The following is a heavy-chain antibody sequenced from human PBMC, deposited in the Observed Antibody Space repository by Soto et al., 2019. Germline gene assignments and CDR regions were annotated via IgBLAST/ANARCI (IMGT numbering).Heavy chain of an antibody. D-gene: IGHD3-3*01. CDR1: GFTFSSYA. CDR2: ISGSGGST. V-gene: IGHV3-23*01. J-gene: IGHJ4*02. CDR3: AKDGDFWSGYYTDPFDY. Sequence: AGGPLRLSSAASGFTFSSYAMSWVRKAPGKGLEWVSAISGSGGSTYYADSVKGRFTISRDNSKNTLYLQMNSLRAEDTAVYYCAKDGDFWSGYYTDPFDYWGQGTLVTVSS.